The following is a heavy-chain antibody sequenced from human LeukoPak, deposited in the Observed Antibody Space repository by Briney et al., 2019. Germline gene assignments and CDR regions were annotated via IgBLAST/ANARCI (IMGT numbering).Heavy chain of an antibody. V-gene: IGHV4-39*01. CDR2: SYYSGSN. CDR3: ARHPDTYYYLN. CDR1: GGSISSSSYY. Sequence: SETLSLTCTVSGGSISSSSYYWGWIRQPPGKGLEWIGSSYYSGSNYYNPSLKSRVTISVYTSKNQLSLKLSSVTAADTAVYYCARHPDTYYYLNWGQGTLVTVSS. J-gene: IGHJ4*02. D-gene: IGHD3-10*01.